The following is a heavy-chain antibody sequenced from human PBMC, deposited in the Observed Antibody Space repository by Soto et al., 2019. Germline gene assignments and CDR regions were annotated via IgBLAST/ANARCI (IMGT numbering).Heavy chain of an antibody. Sequence: ASVKVSCKASGGTFSPYTINWVRQAPGQGLEWMGIINPSGGSTSYAQKFQGRVTMTRDTSTSTVYMELSSLRSEDTAVYYCARPQWTVYYDSSSDAFDIWGQGTMVTVSS. CDR1: GGTFSPYT. V-gene: IGHV1-46*01. CDR3: ARPQWTVYYDSSSDAFDI. CDR2: INPSGGST. J-gene: IGHJ3*02. D-gene: IGHD3-22*01.